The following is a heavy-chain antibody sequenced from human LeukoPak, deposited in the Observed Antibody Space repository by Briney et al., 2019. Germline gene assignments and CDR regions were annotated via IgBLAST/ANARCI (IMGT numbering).Heavy chain of an antibody. Sequence: GASVKVSCKVSGYTLTELSMHWVRQAPGKGLEWMGGFDPEDGETIYAQKFQGRVTMTRNTSISTAYMELSSLRSEDTAVYYCARGQRYVKFDPWGQGTLVTVSS. V-gene: IGHV1-24*01. D-gene: IGHD3-9*01. J-gene: IGHJ5*02. CDR2: FDPEDGET. CDR1: GYTLTELS. CDR3: ARGQRYVKFDP.